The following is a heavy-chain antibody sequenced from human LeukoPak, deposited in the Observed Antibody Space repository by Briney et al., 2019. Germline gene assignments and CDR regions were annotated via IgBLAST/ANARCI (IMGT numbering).Heavy chain of an antibody. J-gene: IGHJ4*02. D-gene: IGHD2-2*01. CDR1: GGSLSNYC. CDR2: IYYSGST. Sequence: SETMSLTSTISGGSLSNYCWNWIRQPPGKGLEWIGYIYYSGSTNYNPSLKSRVTISVDTSKNQFSLKLSSVTAADTAVYYCARGSCSTTSCRPFDYWGQGTLVSVSS. CDR3: ARGSCSTTSCRPFDY. V-gene: IGHV4-59*01.